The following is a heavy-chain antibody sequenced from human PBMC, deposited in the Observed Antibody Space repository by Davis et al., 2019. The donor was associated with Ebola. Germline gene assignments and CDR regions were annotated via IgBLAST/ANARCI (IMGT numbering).Heavy chain of an antibody. CDR1: GYTFTSYG. CDR3: ARDYAPGGFYYYDSSGDDY. J-gene: IGHJ4*02. D-gene: IGHD3-22*01. Sequence: ASVKVSCKASGYTFTSYGISWVRQAPGQGLEWMGIINPSGGSTSYAQKFQGRVTMTRDTSISTAYMELSRLRSDDTAVYYCARDYAPGGFYYYDSSGDDYWGQGTLVTVSS. CDR2: INPSGGST. V-gene: IGHV1-46*01.